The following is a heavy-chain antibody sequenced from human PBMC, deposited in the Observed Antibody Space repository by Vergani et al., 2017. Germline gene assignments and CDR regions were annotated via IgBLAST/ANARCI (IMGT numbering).Heavy chain of an antibody. J-gene: IGHJ3*02. CDR1: GFTFSRYA. CDR3: AREGIAEAGTSSDAFDI. D-gene: IGHD6-13*01. Sequence: QVQLVESGGGVVQPGRSLRLSCAASGFTFSRYAMHWVRQAPGKGLEWVAVISYDGSNKYYADSVKGRFTISRDNSKNTLYLQMKRMRAEDTAVYYCAREGIAEAGTSSDAFDIWGQGTMVTVSS. V-gene: IGHV3-30*04. CDR2: ISYDGSNK.